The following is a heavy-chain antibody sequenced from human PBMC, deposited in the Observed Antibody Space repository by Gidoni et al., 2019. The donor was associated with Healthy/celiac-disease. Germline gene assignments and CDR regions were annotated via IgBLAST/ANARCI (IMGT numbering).Heavy chain of an antibody. D-gene: IGHD6-6*01. CDR1: GGSFSGYY. Sequence: QVQLQQWGAGLLKPSETLSLTCAVYGGSFSGYYWSWIRQPPGKGLEWIGEINHSGSTNYNPSLKSRVTISVDTSKNQFSLKLSSVTAADTAVYYCARGILEYSSSWGYWFDPWGQGTLVTVSS. CDR3: ARGILEYSSSWGYWFDP. V-gene: IGHV4-34*01. J-gene: IGHJ5*02. CDR2: INHSGST.